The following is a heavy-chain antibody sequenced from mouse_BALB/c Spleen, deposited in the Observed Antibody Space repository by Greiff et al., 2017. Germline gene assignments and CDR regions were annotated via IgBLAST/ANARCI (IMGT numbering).Heavy chain of an antibody. CDR3: ASQTGTYYFDY. CDR2: ISSGGSYT. V-gene: IGHV5-6*01. J-gene: IGHJ2*01. CDR1: GFTFSSYG. Sequence: EVQRVESGGDLVKPGGSLKLSCAASGFTFSSYGMSWVRQTPDKRLEWVATISSGGSYTYYPDSVKGRFTISRDNAKNTLYLQMSSLKSEDTAMYYCASQTGTYYFDYWGQGTTLTVSS. D-gene: IGHD4-1*01.